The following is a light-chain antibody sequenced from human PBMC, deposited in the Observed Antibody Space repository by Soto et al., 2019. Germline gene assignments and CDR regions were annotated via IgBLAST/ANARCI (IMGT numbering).Light chain of an antibody. Sequence: EIVMTQSPAPLSVSPGERATLSCRASQSVSSNLAWYQQKPGQAPRLLIYGASTRATGIPARFSGSGSGTEFTLTISSLEPEDFAVYYCQQRSNWPTFGQGTKADIK. V-gene: IGKV3-15*01. CDR3: QQRSNWPT. J-gene: IGKJ1*01. CDR2: GAS. CDR1: QSVSSN.